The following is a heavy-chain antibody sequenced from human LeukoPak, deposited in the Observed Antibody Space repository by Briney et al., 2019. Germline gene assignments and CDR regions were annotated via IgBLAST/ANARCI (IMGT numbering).Heavy chain of an antibody. V-gene: IGHV3-23*01. CDR2: SRADDYST. J-gene: IGHJ4*02. Sequence: GGSLRLSCVAPGFAFSDSAMSWVRLTAGKGLEWVSRSRADDYSTNYADSVKGRFTISRDNSKNTMYLQMNSLRAEDTAIYYCASRPSNTRAGPLDFWGQGTLVTVSS. CDR3: ASRPSNTRAGPLDF. CDR1: GFAFSDSA. D-gene: IGHD2-2*01.